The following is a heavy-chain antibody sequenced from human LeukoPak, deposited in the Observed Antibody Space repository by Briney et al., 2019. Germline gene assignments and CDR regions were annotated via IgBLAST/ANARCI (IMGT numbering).Heavy chain of an antibody. CDR1: GYTFTHYY. D-gene: IGHD3-10*01. CDR2: FNPNSGGA. Sequence: GASVNVSCKASGYTFTHYYMHWVRPAAGQGREWMGWFNPNSGGANYAQKFQGRVTMTRDTSISTAYMDLSRLRSDDTDVYFCARDLYYGSGTTHGDACDIWGQGTMVTVSS. CDR3: ARDLYYGSGTTHGDACDI. V-gene: IGHV1-2*02. J-gene: IGHJ3*02.